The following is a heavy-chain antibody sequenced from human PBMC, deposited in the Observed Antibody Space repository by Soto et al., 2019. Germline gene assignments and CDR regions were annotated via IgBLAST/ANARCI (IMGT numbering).Heavy chain of an antibody. CDR3: ARQGIAAAALGYYYYYYMDV. Sequence: PSETLSLTCTVSGGSISSHYWSWIRQPPGKGLEWIGYIYYSGSTNYNPSLKSRVTISVDTSKNQFSLKLSSVTAADTAVYYCARQGIAAAALGYYYYYYMDVWGKGTTVTVSS. V-gene: IGHV4-59*08. D-gene: IGHD6-13*01. J-gene: IGHJ6*03. CDR2: IYYSGST. CDR1: GGSISSHY.